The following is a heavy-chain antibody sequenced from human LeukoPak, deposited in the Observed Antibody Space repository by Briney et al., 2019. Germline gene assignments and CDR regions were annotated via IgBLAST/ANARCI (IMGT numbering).Heavy chain of an antibody. V-gene: IGHV4-59*12. CDR3: ARDGRYYYAFDI. CDR1: GGSISSYY. J-gene: IGHJ3*02. D-gene: IGHD1-26*01. Sequence: SETLSLTCTVSGGSISSYYWSWIRQPPGKGLEWIGYIYYSGTTYYNPSLKSRVTISVDTSKNQFSLKLSSLTAADTAVYYCARDGRYYYAFDIWGQGTMVTVSS. CDR2: IYYSGTT.